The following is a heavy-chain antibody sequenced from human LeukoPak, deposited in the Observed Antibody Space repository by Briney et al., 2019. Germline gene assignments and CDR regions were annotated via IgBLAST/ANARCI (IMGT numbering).Heavy chain of an antibody. Sequence: GGSLRLSCAASGFTFDDYAMHWVRQAPGKGLEWVSGISWNSGSIGYADSVKGRFTISRDNAKNSLYLQMNSLRAEDTALYYCASYTQYSYGTTPFDYWGQGTLVTVSS. V-gene: IGHV3-9*01. J-gene: IGHJ4*02. CDR2: ISWNSGSI. CDR1: GFTFDDYA. D-gene: IGHD5-18*01. CDR3: ASYTQYSYGTTPFDY.